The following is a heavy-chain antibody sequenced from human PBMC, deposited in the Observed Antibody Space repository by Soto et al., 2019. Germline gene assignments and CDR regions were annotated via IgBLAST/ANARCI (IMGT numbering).Heavy chain of an antibody. CDR1: GFTFSSYG. D-gene: IGHD6-6*01. Sequence: EVQLLESGGGLVQPGGSLRLSCAASGFTFSSYGMSWVRQAPGKGLEWVSVISGSGGSTYYADSVKGRFTLSRDNSKNSLYLQMNSLRAEDTAVYYCARGKVAARRGYYFDYWGQGTLVTVSS. CDR2: ISGSGGST. V-gene: IGHV3-23*01. CDR3: ARGKVAARRGYYFDY. J-gene: IGHJ4*02.